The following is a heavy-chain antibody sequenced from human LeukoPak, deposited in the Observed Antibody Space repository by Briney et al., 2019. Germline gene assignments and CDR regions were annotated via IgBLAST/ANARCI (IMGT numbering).Heavy chain of an antibody. CDR2: ISGYNGNT. D-gene: IGHD2-15*01. CDR1: GYTFTSYG. CDR3: ARDERSSCRGDSCYYFDY. Sequence: ASVKVSCEASGYTFTSYGISWVRQAPGQGLEWMAWISGYNGNTNCAQKFQGRVTMTTDTSTSTAYMEVRSLRSDDTAVYYCARDERSSCRGDSCYYFDYWGQGTLVTVSP. V-gene: IGHV1-18*01. J-gene: IGHJ4*02.